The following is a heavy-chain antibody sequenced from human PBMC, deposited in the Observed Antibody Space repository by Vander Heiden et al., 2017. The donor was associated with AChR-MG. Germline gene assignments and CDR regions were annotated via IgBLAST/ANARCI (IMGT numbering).Heavy chain of an antibody. V-gene: IGHV3-30*18. CDR3: AKDTGYSSGGRGRYCDY. CDR2: ISYDGSNK. D-gene: IGHD6-19*01. Sequence: QVQLVESGGGVVQPGRSRSLSCSASGFTVSRYGMNVVRQAPGKGLEWVAVISYDGSNKYYADSVKGRFTISRDNSKNTLYLQMNSLRAEDTAVYYCAKDTGYSSGGRGRYCDYWGQGTLVTVSS. J-gene: IGHJ4*02. CDR1: GFTVSRYG.